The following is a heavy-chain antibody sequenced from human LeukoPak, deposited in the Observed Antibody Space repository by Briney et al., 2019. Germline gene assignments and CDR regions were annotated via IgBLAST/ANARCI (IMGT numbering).Heavy chain of an antibody. CDR3: AKENGGYNDAFDI. CDR1: GLTFSSYA. CDR2: IVGGGGTT. V-gene: IGHV3-23*01. J-gene: IGHJ3*02. D-gene: IGHD5-24*01. Sequence: GGSLRLSCAASGLTFSSYAMSWVRQAPGKGLEWVSAIVGGGGTTYHADSVKGRFTISRDYSKNTLYLQMNSLRAEDTAVYYCAKENGGYNDAFDIWGQGTMVTVSS.